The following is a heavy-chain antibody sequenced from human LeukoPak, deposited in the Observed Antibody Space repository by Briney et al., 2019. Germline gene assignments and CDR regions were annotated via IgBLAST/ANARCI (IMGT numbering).Heavy chain of an antibody. J-gene: IGHJ4*02. CDR3: ATPSDSSGWYGV. V-gene: IGHV3-23*01. Sequence: GGSLRLSCAASGFSFRSNAMSWVRQAPGKGLEWVSVINNSGGVTYYADSVKGRFTISRDNSKNTLYLQMNSLRGEDTAVYYCATPSDSSGWYGVWGQGTLVTVSS. CDR2: INNSGGVT. D-gene: IGHD6-19*01. CDR1: GFSFRSNA.